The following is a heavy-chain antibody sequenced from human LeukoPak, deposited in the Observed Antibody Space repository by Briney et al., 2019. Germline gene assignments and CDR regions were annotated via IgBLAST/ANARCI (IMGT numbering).Heavy chain of an antibody. D-gene: IGHD6-19*01. CDR3: ARDNTSGWSPYYYYYMDV. V-gene: IGHV4-34*01. CDR2: INHSGST. CDR1: GGSLSGYY. J-gene: IGHJ6*03. Sequence: PSETLSLTCGVYGGSLSGYYWSWIRQPPEKGLEWIGEINHSGSTNYNPSLKSRVTISADTSKNQFSLKLSSVTAADTAVYFCARDNTSGWSPYYYYYMDVWGKGTTVTISS.